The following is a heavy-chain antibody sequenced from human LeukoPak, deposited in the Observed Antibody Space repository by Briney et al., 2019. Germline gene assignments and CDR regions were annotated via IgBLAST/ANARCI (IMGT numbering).Heavy chain of an antibody. Sequence: PGGSLRLSCAASGFTFSSYAMHWVRQAPGKGLEWVAVISYDGGNKYYADSVKGRFTISRDNSKNTLYLQMNSLRAEDTAVYYCARGGWELLPYAFDIWGQGTMVTVSS. V-gene: IGHV3-30*04. CDR3: ARGGWELLPYAFDI. D-gene: IGHD1-26*01. CDR2: ISYDGGNK. J-gene: IGHJ3*02. CDR1: GFTFSSYA.